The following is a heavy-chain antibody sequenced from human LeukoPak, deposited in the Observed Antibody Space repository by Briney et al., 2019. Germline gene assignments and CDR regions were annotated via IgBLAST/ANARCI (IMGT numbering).Heavy chain of an antibody. D-gene: IGHD1-7*01. J-gene: IGHJ6*03. CDR3: ARGTPSRANNWNYYYYYYYYMDV. CDR1: GGSISSSNW. CDR2: IYHSGST. V-gene: IGHV4-4*02. Sequence: SSETLSPTCAVSGGSISSSNWWSWVRQPPGKGLEWIGEIYHSGSTNYNPSLKSRVTISVDTSKNQYSLKLSSVTAADTAVYYCARGTPSRANNWNYYYYYYYYMDVWGKGTTVTVSS.